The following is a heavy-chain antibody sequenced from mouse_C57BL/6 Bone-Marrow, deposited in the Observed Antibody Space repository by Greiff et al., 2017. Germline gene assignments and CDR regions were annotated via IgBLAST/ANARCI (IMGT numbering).Heavy chain of an antibody. CDR1: GYTFTDYE. J-gene: IGHJ4*01. V-gene: IGHV1-15*01. CDR2: IDPETGGT. CDR3: SGAFYYDSLYYDGVDY. Sequence: QVHVKHSGAELVRPGASVTLSCKASGYTFTDYEMHWVKQTPVHGLEWIGAIDPETGGTAYNQKFKGKAILTADKSSSTAYMELLSLTSEDSAVYYCSGAFYYDSLYYDGVDYWGRGTAVTVTA. D-gene: IGHD1-1*01.